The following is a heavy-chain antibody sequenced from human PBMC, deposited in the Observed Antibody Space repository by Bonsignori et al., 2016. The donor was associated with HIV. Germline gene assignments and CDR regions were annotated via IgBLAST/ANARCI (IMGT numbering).Heavy chain of an antibody. CDR2: INPSGGST. V-gene: IGHV1-46*01. Sequence: WVRQAPGQGLEWMGIINPSGGSTSYAQRFQGRVTMTRDTSTTTVYMELSSLRSEDTAIYCCARDPIQSSAWKYYYYYMDVWGKGPRSPSP. D-gene: IGHD6-19*01. J-gene: IGHJ6*03. CDR3: ARDPIQSSAWKYYYYYMDV.